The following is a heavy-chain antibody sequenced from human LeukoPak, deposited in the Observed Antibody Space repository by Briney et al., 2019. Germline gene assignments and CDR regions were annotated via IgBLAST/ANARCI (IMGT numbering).Heavy chain of an antibody. V-gene: IGHV1-69*06. J-gene: IGHJ6*03. CDR2: IIPIFGAA. CDR1: GGTFSSYA. Sequence: GASVKVSCKASGGTFSSYAISWVRQAPGQGLEWVGRIIPIFGAANYAQKFQGRVTITADKSTSTAYMELSSLRSEDTAVYYCAASSGWYNYYMDVWGKGTTVTVSS. D-gene: IGHD6-19*01. CDR3: AASSGWYNYYMDV.